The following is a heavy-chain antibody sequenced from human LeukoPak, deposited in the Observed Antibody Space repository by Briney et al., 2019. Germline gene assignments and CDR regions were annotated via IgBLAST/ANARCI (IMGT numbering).Heavy chain of an antibody. CDR1: GFTFSSYE. D-gene: IGHD5-18*01. CDR2: ISSSGTTI. J-gene: IGHJ4*02. CDR3: ARDRGYNYGHFDY. V-gene: IGHV3-48*03. Sequence: PGGSLRLSCAASGFTFSSYEMNWVRQAPGKGLEWVSYISSSGTTISYADSVKGRFTISRENAKNSLYLQMNSLRAEDTAVYYCARDRGYNYGHFDYWGQGTLVTVSS.